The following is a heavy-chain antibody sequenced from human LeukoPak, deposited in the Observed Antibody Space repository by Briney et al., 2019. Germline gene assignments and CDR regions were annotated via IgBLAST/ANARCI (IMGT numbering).Heavy chain of an antibody. CDR1: GFTFSIYE. Sequence: GGSLRLSGPAPGFTFSIYERNGFGKPQGRGLGWFSYIISSSSTIYDAASAKGRFTITRDNAKKSLYLQMNSLSAEDPDDYYCAELGITMFGGVWGKGTTVTISS. V-gene: IGHV3-48*03. D-gene: IGHD3-10*02. J-gene: IGHJ6*04. CDR3: AELGITMFGGV. CDR2: IISSSSTI.